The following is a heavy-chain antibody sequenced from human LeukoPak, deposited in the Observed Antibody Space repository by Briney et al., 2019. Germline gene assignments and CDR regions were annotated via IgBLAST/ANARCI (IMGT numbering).Heavy chain of an antibody. CDR3: AKMGIAVAGTTGFDY. Sequence: GGSLRLSCAASGFTFSSYAMSWVRQAPGKGLEWVSAISGSGGSTYYADSVKGRFTISKDNSKNTLYLQMNSLRAEDTAVYYCAKMGIAVAGTTGFDYWGQGTLVTVSS. CDR1: GFTFSSYA. CDR2: ISGSGGST. D-gene: IGHD6-19*01. V-gene: IGHV3-23*01. J-gene: IGHJ4*02.